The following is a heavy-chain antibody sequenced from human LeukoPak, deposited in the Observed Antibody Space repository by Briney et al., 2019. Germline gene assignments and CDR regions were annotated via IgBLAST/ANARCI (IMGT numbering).Heavy chain of an antibody. CDR2: ISGSGGST. D-gene: IGHD5-12*01. J-gene: IGHJ4*02. V-gene: IGHV3-23*01. CDR1: GFTFSSYA. Sequence: GGSLRLSCAASGFTFSSYAMSWVRKAPGKGLEWVSAISGSGGSTYYADSVKGRFTISRDNSKNTLYLQMNSLRAEDTAVYYCAKAHTAGATEYYFDYWGQGTLVTVSS. CDR3: AKAHTAGATEYYFDY.